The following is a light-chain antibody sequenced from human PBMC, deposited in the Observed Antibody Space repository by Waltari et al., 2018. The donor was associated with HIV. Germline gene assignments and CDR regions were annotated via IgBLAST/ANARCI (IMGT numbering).Light chain of an antibody. CDR2: GAS. V-gene: IGKV3-15*01. Sequence: VMTHSPATLSVSPGERALLSCRASQSVSSNLAWYQQKPGQAPRLLSYGASTRATGTPARFSGSGSGTEFTLTISSLQSEDFAVYYCQQYNEWPPWTFGQGTKVEIK. CDR1: QSVSSN. J-gene: IGKJ1*01. CDR3: QQYNEWPPWT.